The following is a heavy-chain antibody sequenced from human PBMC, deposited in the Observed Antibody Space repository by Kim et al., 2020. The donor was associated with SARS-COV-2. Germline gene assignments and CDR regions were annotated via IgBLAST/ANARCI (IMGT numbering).Heavy chain of an antibody. CDR2: IKQDGSEK. CDR1: GFTFSSYW. V-gene: IGHV3-7*03. CDR3: ASAGSGWYLDYFDY. Sequence: GGSLRLSCAASGFTFSSYWMSWVRQAPGKGLEWVANIKQDGSEKYYVDSVKGRFTISRDNAKNSLYLQMNSLRAEDTAVYYCASAGSGWYLDYFDYWGQGTLVTVSS. D-gene: IGHD6-19*01. J-gene: IGHJ4*02.